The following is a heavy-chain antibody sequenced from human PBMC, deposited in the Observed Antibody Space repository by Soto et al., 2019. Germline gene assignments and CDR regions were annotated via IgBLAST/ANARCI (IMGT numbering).Heavy chain of an antibody. J-gene: IGHJ6*02. CDR2: TFSGGNT. Sequence: ELQLVETGGGTIQTGGSLRLSCAASGFSISSNYIAWVRQPPGKGLEWVSTTFSGGNTEYADSVKGRCSISRDNYKNTLYLQMDNLRVEDTAVYYCARKPPSAIQGWAFGMDVWGQGTTVSVSS. CDR1: GFSISSNY. CDR3: ARKPPSAIQGWAFGMDV. D-gene: IGHD2-21*01. V-gene: IGHV3-53*02.